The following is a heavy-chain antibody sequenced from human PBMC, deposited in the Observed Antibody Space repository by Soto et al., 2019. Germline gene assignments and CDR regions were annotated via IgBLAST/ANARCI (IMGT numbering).Heavy chain of an antibody. CDR2: SSADNGDT. D-gene: IGHD5-12*01. CDR1: GYTLTSHG. CDR3: ASPRKWLRSGGMDV. V-gene: IGHV1-18*01. Sequence: QVQLVQSGGEVKKPGASVKVSCKASGYTLTSHGITWVRQAPGQGLEWVGWSSADNGDTKYSQRVQDRVTMTTDTSKSTAYMELRSLRSDDTAIYYCASPRKWLRSGGMDVWGQGTTVTVSS. J-gene: IGHJ6*02.